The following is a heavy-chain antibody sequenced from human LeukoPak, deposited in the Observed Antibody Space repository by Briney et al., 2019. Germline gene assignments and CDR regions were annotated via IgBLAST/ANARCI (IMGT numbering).Heavy chain of an antibody. V-gene: IGHV3-9*01. CDR1: GFTFDDYA. Sequence: PGGSLRLSCAASGFTFDDYAMHWVRQAPGKGLEWVSGISWNSGSIGYADSVKGRFTISRDNAKNSLYLQMNSLRAEDTALYYCAKGVAAGYYYYMDVWGKGTTVTVPS. D-gene: IGHD6-13*01. J-gene: IGHJ6*03. CDR2: ISWNSGSI. CDR3: AKGVAAGYYYYMDV.